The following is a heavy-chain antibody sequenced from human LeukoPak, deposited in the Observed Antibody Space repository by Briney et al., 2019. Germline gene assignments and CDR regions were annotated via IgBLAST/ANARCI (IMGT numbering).Heavy chain of an antibody. D-gene: IGHD2-15*01. V-gene: IGHV3-11*06. Sequence: GGSLRLSCAVSGFTSSDYYMSWVRQAPGKGMECVSYISSDSTYTNYAVSVRGRFTISRDNAKNSLYLQMNSLRAEDTAVYYCARGSWPFDYWGQGTLDTVSS. CDR2: ISSDSTYT. CDR3: ARGSWPFDY. J-gene: IGHJ4*02. CDR1: GFTSSDYY.